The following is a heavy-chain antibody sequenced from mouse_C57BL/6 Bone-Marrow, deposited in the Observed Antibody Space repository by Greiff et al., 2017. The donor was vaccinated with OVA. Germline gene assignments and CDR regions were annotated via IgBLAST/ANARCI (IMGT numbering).Heavy chain of an antibody. D-gene: IGHD2-3*01. V-gene: IGHV14-4*01. CDR1: GFNIKDDY. CDR3: TTWNLYDGYTWFAY. CDR2: SDPENGDT. Sequence: EVQLQQSGAELVRPGASVKLSCTASGFNIKDDYMHWVKQRPEQGLEWIGWSDPENGDTEYASKFQGKATITADTSSNTAYLQLSSLTSEDTAVYYCTTWNLYDGYTWFAYWGQGTLVTVSA. J-gene: IGHJ3*01.